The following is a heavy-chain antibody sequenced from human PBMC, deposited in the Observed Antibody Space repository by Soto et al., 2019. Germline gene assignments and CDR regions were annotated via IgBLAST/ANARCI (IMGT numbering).Heavy chain of an antibody. V-gene: IGHV1-2*04. CDR1: GYTFTGYY. J-gene: IGHJ6*02. CDR3: AMGYGSGDYYYGMDV. Sequence: SVEVSCRASGYTFTGYYMHWVRQAPGQGLEWMGWINPNSGGTNYAQKFQGWVTMTRDTSISTAYMELSRLRSDDTAVYYCAMGYGSGDYYYGMDVWGQGTTVTVSS. CDR2: INPNSGGT. D-gene: IGHD3-10*01.